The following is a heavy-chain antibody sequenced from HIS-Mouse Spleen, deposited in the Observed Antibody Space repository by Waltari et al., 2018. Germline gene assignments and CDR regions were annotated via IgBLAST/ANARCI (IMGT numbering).Heavy chain of an antibody. CDR1: GFTCSSYA. D-gene: IGHD6-19*01. Sequence: QVQLVESGGGVVQPGRSLRLSLAASGFTCSSYAMHWVRQAPGKGLEWVAVISYDGSNKYYADSVKGRFTISRDNSKNTLYLQMNSLRAEDTAVYYCARDHSGWYFDYWGQGTLVTVSS. V-gene: IGHV3-30-3*01. CDR2: ISYDGSNK. J-gene: IGHJ4*02. CDR3: ARDHSGWYFDY.